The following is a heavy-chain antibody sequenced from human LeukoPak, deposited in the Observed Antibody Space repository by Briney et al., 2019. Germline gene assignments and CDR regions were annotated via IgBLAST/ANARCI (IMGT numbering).Heavy chain of an antibody. CDR1: RYIFTDYF. J-gene: IGHJ4*02. CDR3: ARDPRDGYNCPFDY. CDR2: INPNNGDT. V-gene: IGHV1-2*04. Sequence: GASVKVSCKASRYIFTDYFIHWVRQAPGQGLEWMGWINPNNGDTNYAQNFQGWVTMTRDTSITTAYMELTSLKSDDTAVYYCARDPRDGYNCPFDYWGQGTLVTVSS. D-gene: IGHD5-24*01.